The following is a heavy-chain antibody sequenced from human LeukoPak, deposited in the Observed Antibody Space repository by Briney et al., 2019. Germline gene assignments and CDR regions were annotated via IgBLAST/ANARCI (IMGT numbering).Heavy chain of an antibody. CDR1: GFTFTNAW. V-gene: IGHV3-15*01. Sequence: GGSLRLSCAASGFTFTNAWMGWVRQAPGKGLEWVGHIKSKTDGGTADYAAPVKGTFTISRDDSKNTLYLQMDSLKTEDTAVYYCARVLGGARSGGYSILHFDQWGQGTLVTVSS. J-gene: IGHJ4*02. D-gene: IGHD3-22*01. CDR2: IKSKTDGGTA. CDR3: ARVLGGARSGGYSILHFDQ.